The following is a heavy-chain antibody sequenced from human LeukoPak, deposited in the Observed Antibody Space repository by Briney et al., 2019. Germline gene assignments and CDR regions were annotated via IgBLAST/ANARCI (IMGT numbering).Heavy chain of an antibody. CDR2: IVVGSGNT. Sequence: GTSVKVSCKASGFTFTSSAVQWVRQARGQRLEWIGWIVVGSGNTNYAQKFQERVTITRDMSTSTAYMELSSLRSEDTAVYYCAAASGYGDYGYFDLWGRGTLVTVSS. CDR3: AAASGYGDYGYFDL. D-gene: IGHD5-12*01. J-gene: IGHJ2*01. CDR1: GFTFTSSA. V-gene: IGHV1-58*01.